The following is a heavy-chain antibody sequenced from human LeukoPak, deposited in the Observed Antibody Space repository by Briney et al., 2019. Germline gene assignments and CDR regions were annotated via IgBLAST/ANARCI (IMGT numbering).Heavy chain of an antibody. V-gene: IGHV4-4*02. CDR3: ASYRGANRYFFDY. Sequence: SETLSLTCAVSGGSISSGNWWSWARQPPGKGLEWIGEIYHSGSTNYNPSLKSRVTISADKSKNHFSLKLSSVTAADTAVYYCASYRGANRYFFDYWGQGNLVTVSS. CDR2: IYHSGST. D-gene: IGHD1-14*01. CDR1: GGSISSGNW. J-gene: IGHJ4*02.